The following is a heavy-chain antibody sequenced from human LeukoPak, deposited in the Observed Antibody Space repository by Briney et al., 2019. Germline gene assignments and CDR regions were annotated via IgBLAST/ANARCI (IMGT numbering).Heavy chain of an antibody. V-gene: IGHV3-33*08. J-gene: IGHJ4*02. CDR3: ARDRIGKYSIDY. Sequence: GGSLRLSCAASGFTFSNFGLNWVRQAPDKGLEWVAFISDNGLRTYYLESVKGLFTISRDDSKNTLYLQMNSLRVEDTAVYYCARDRIGKYSIDYWDQGTLATVSS. CDR2: ISDNGLRT. CDR1: GFTFSNFG. D-gene: IGHD2-15*01.